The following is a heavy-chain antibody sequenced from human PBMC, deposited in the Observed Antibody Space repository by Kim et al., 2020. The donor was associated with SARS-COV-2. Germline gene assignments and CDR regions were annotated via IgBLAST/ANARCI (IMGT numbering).Heavy chain of an antibody. V-gene: IGHV3-11*01. J-gene: IGHJ4*02. D-gene: IGHD2-15*01. CDR3: AYSGCSAKHDY. CDR1: GLTVSNSH. Sequence: GGSLRLSCAASGLTVSNSHMSWIRQAPGMGLEWISYISDNGRRIYHADSVKGRFTISRDSAKNSLYLQMNSLRDDDTAIYYCAYSGCSAKHDYWGQGTLVTVSS. CDR2: ISDNGRRI.